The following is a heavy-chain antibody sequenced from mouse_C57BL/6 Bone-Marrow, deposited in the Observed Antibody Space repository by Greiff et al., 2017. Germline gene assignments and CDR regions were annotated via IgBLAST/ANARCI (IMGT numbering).Heavy chain of an antibody. J-gene: IGHJ4*01. CDR2: IYPGSGST. V-gene: IGHV1-55*01. Sequence: QVQLQQPGAELVKPGASVKMSCKASGYTFTSYWITWVKQRPGQGLEWIGDIYPGSGSTNYNEKFKSKATLTIDTSSSTAYMQRSSRTSEDSAVYFCASGITSSPFYAMDYWGQGTSVTVSS. CDR3: ASGITSSPFYAMDY. D-gene: IGHD1-3*01. CDR1: GYTFTSYW.